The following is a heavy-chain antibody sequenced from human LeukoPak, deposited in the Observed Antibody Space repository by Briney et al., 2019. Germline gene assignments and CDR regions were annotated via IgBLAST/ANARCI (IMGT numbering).Heavy chain of an antibody. V-gene: IGHV1-69*05. J-gene: IGHJ4*02. Sequence: ASVKVSCKASGGTFSSYAISWVRQAPGQGLEWMGGIIPIFGTANYAQKFQGRVTITTDESTSTAYMELSSLRSEDTAVYYCASSGSYGVWYFDDWGQGTLVTVSS. D-gene: IGHD1-26*01. CDR2: IIPIFGTA. CDR1: GGTFSSYA. CDR3: ASSGSYGVWYFDD.